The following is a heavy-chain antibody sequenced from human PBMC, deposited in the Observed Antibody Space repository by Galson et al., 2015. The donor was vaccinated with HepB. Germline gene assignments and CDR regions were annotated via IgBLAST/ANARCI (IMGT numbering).Heavy chain of an antibody. CDR1: GFTFSSYG. V-gene: IGHV3-33*08. J-gene: IGHJ4*02. D-gene: IGHD4-17*01. CDR3: ARATVTEDDYFDY. CDR2: IWYDGSNK. Sequence: SLRLSCAASGFTFSSYGMHWVRQAPGKGLEWVAVIWYDGSNKYYADSVKGRFTISRDNSKNTLYLQMNSLRAEDTAVYYCARATVTEDDYFDYWGQGTLVTVSS.